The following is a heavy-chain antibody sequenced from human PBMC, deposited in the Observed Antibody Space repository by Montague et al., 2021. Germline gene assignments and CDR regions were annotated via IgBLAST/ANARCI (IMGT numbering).Heavy chain of an antibody. J-gene: IGHJ4*02. Sequence: SETLSLTCTVSGDSINFYYWSWIRQPPGKGLEWTGYVYYTGTTNYNPSLKSRVTISVDTSRNQFFLNVNSVTAADTAVYYCARKGTNWDYWGQGTLVTVSS. D-gene: IGHD2-8*01. V-gene: IGHV4-59*01. CDR2: VYYTGTT. CDR3: ARKGTNWDY. CDR1: GDSINFYY.